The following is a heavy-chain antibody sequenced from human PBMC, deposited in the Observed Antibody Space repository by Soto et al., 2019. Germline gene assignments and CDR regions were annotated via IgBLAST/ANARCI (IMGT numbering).Heavy chain of an antibody. CDR2: ISGSGDTT. J-gene: IGHJ3*01. D-gene: IGHD3-10*02. CDR3: AKDGGTYYDVPFAFDL. CDR1: GFIFRTHA. V-gene: IGHV3-23*01. Sequence: PGGSLRLSCAASGFIFRTHAMSWVRQTPGKGLEWVSVISGSGDTTYYADSVKGRFTISRDNSKNTLSLHMNSLRAEDTALYYCAKDGGTYYDVPFAFDLWGQGTMVTVPS.